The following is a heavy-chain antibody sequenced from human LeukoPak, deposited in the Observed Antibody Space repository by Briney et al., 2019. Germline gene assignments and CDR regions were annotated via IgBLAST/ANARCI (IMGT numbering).Heavy chain of an antibody. D-gene: IGHD2-15*01. V-gene: IGHV1-2*02. CDR1: GYTFIDNY. Sequence: ASVKVSCKASGYTFIDNYIHWVRQAPGQGLEWMGWINPHNGGTKYALKFQGRVTMTSDRSTTTVYMEVTRLRSDDTAVFYCAREAASSGTSLGYMDVWGKGTTVTVSS. CDR2: INPHNGGT. J-gene: IGHJ6*03. CDR3: AREAASSGTSLGYMDV.